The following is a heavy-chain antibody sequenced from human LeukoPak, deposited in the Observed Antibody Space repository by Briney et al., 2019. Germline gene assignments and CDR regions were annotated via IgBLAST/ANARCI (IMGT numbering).Heavy chain of an antibody. CDR1: GGSISSYY. Sequence: PSETLSLTCTVPGGSISSYYWSWIRQPAGKGLEWIGRIYISGSTNYNPSLKSRVTMSVDTSKNQFSLKLGSVTAADTAVYYCARDLTTVVTPGLLRAFDIWGQGTMVTVSS. V-gene: IGHV4-4*07. CDR2: IYISGST. CDR3: ARDLTTVVTPGLLRAFDI. D-gene: IGHD4-23*01. J-gene: IGHJ3*02.